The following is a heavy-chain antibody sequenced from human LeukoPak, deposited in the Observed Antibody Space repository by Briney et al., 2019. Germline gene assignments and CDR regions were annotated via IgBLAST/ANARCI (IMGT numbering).Heavy chain of an antibody. V-gene: IGHV5-51*01. D-gene: IGHD4/OR15-4a*01. J-gene: IGHJ4*02. Sequence: GESLKISCKGSGYIFTTYWIGWVRQMPGNGLEWMGIIYPGDSDTRYSPSFQGQVTISADKSISTAYLQWNSLKASDTAMYYCAGGPNYGNFDYWGQGTLVTVSS. CDR3: AGGPNYGNFDY. CDR1: GYIFTTYW. CDR2: IYPGDSDT.